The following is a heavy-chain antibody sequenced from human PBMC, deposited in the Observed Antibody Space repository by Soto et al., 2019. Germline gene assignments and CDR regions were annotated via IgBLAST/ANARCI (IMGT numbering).Heavy chain of an antibody. V-gene: IGHV1-69*06. CDR1: GGTFSSYA. CDR3: ARVKTGYYDSSGYPYYFDY. J-gene: IGHJ4*02. CDR2: IIPIFGTA. Sequence: SVKVSCKXSGGTFSSYAISWVRQAPGQGLEWMGGIIPIFGTANYAQKFQGRVTITADKSTSTAYMELSSLRSEDTAVYYCARVKTGYYDSSGYPYYFDYWGQGTLVTVSS. D-gene: IGHD3-22*01.